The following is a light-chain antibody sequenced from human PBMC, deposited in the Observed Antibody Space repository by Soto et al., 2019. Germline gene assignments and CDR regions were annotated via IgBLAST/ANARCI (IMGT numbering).Light chain of an antibody. Sequence: DIHMTQSPSSLTASVGDRVTITCRASQGISNYLNWYQQKPGEAPKLLIYAASSLQSGVPSRFIGSLSGTDFTLTISSLQPEDFAPYYCQQSYSSLTFGGGTKVEIK. CDR2: AAS. CDR1: QGISNY. J-gene: IGKJ4*01. V-gene: IGKV1-39*01. CDR3: QQSYSSLT.